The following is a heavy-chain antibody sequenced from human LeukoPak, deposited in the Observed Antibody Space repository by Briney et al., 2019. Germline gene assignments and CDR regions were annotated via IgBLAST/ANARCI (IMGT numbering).Heavy chain of an antibody. D-gene: IGHD3-10*01. J-gene: IGHJ6*02. Sequence: SETLSLTCAVYGGSFSGYYWSWIRQPPGKGLEWIGEINHSGSTNYNPSLKSRVTISVDTSKNQFSLKLSSVTAADTAVYYCAWFGELSGYYYGMDVWGQGTTVTVSS. CDR1: GGSFSGYY. CDR2: INHSGST. V-gene: IGHV4-34*01. CDR3: AWFGELSGYYYGMDV.